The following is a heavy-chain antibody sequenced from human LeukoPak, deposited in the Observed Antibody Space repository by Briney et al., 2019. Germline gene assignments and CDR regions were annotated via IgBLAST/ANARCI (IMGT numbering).Heavy chain of an antibody. CDR1: VDSISRGGYC. Sequence: PSQTLSLTCTVSVDSISRGGYCGRLIRQHPAKDLKWIGNIYYSGSTYYNPPLNSRVTISVDTSKNQFSLKLSSVTAADTAVYYCARIERFWFDPWGQGTLVTVSS. J-gene: IGHJ5*02. CDR2: IYYSGST. D-gene: IGHD6-25*01. V-gene: IGHV4-31*03. CDR3: ARIERFWFDP.